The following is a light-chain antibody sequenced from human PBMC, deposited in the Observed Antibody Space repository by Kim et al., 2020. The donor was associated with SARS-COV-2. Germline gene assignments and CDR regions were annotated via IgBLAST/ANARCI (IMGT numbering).Light chain of an antibody. J-gene: IGKJ4*01. V-gene: IGKV3-11*01. CDR3: QQRSNWPPTT. Sequence: SPGDRATLSCRASQSVSSSLAWYQQKPGQAPRLLIYDASNRATGIPARFSGSGSGTDFTLTISSLEPEDFAVYYCQQRSNWPPTTFGGGTKVDIK. CDR1: QSVSSS. CDR2: DAS.